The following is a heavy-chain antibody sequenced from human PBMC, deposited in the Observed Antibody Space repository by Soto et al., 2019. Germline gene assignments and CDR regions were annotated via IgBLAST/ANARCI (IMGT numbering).Heavy chain of an antibody. J-gene: IGHJ6*02. CDR1: AYSYTSYG. CDR2: ISAYNGQT. V-gene: IGHV1-18*01. D-gene: IGHD3-16*01. Sequence: GPEVKKPGASVNVSRKASAYSYTSYGISWVRQAPGQGLEWMGWISAYNGQTNYAQKFRGRVTFTTDASTSTAFMQLRSLRSDDTAMYYCARDTRKELWAEGLNAMDVWGQGTTVTV. CDR3: ARDTRKELWAEGLNAMDV.